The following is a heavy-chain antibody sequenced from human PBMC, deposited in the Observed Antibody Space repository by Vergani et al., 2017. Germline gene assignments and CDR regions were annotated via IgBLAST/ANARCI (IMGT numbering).Heavy chain of an antibody. D-gene: IGHD4-11*01. J-gene: IGHJ5*02. V-gene: IGHV1-2*02. CDR3: ARKTTNWLSHWFDP. CDR1: GGTFSSYT. CDR2: INPNSGGT. Sequence: QVQLVQSGAEVKKPGASVKVSCKASGGTFSSYTISWVRQAPGQGLEWMGWINPNSGGTNYAQKFQGRVTMTRDTSISTAYMELSRLRSDDTAVYYCARKTTNWLSHWFDPWGQGTLVTVSS.